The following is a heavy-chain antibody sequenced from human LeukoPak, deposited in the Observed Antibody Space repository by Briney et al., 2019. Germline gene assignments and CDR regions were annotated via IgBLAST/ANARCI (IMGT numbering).Heavy chain of an antibody. Sequence: SETLSLTCTVSGGSISSYYWSWIRQPPGKGLEWIGYIYYSGSTNYSPSLKSRVTISVDTSKNQFSLKLSSVTAADTAVYYCARSEYSYGADAFDIWGQGTMVTVSS. CDR1: GGSISSYY. D-gene: IGHD5-18*01. V-gene: IGHV4-59*01. J-gene: IGHJ3*02. CDR3: ARSEYSYGADAFDI. CDR2: IYYSGST.